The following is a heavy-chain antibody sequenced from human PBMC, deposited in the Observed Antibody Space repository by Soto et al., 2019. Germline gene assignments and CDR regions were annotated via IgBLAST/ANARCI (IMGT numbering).Heavy chain of an antibody. J-gene: IGHJ4*02. CDR2: ISGSGGRT. CDR1: GFIFYNYA. Sequence: GGSLRLSCAASGFIFYNYAMNWVRQAPGKGLEWVSAISGSGGRTHYADSVKGRFSISRDNSKNTLYLQMNSLRAEDTAVYYCARSKDYDILTVALDYWGQGTLVTVSS. CDR3: ARSKDYDILTVALDY. V-gene: IGHV3-23*01. D-gene: IGHD3-9*01.